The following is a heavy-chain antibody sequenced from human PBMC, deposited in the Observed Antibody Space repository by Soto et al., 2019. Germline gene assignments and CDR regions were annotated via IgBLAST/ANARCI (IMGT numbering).Heavy chain of an antibody. CDR1: GYTFASYD. V-gene: IGHV1-8*01. CDR2: MNPNSGNT. Sequence: ASVKVSCKASGYTFASYDINWVRQATGQGLEWMGWMNPNSGNTGYAQKFQGRVTMTSNTSISTAYMELGSLRSEDTAVYYCAREGTIFFGRWMDVWGKGTTVTVSS. CDR3: AREGTIFFGRWMDV. J-gene: IGHJ6*04. D-gene: IGHD3-3*01.